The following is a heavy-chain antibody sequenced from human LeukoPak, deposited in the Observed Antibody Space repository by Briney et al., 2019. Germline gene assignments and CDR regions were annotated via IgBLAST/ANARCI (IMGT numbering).Heavy chain of an antibody. CDR1: GYTFTSYG. V-gene: IGHV1-18*01. J-gene: IGHJ4*02. CDR2: ISAYNGNT. Sequence: ASVKVSCKASGYTFTSYGISWVRQAPGQGLEWMGWISAYNGNTNYAQKLQGRVTMTTDTSTSTAYMELRSLRSDDTAVYYCAREGRYCSSTSCRPPIVWGQGTPVTVSS. D-gene: IGHD2-2*01. CDR3: AREGRYCSSTSCRPPIV.